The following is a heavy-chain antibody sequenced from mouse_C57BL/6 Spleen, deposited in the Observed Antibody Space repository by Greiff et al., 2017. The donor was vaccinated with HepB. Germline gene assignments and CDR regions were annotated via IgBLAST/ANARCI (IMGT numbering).Heavy chain of an antibody. D-gene: IGHD2-3*01. V-gene: IGHV10-1*01. CDR2: IRSKSNNYAT. CDR3: VSDGYYLFDY. CDR1: GFSFNTYA. Sequence: EVQLVESGGGLVQPKGSLKLSCAASGFSFNTYAMNWVRQAPGKGLEWVARIRSKSNNYATYYADSVKDRFTISRDDSESMLYLQMNNLKTEDTAMYYCVSDGYYLFDYWGQGTTLTVSS. J-gene: IGHJ2*01.